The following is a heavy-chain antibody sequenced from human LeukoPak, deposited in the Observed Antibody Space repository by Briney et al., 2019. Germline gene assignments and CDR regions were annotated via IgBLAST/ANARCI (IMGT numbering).Heavy chain of an antibody. V-gene: IGHV4-59*12. CDR3: ASETYYYGSGSRYKGV. J-gene: IGHJ6*04. CDR1: GGSISSYY. D-gene: IGHD3-10*01. Sequence: TSETLSLTCTVSGGSISSYYWSWIRQPPGKGLEWIGYIYYSGSTNYNPSLKSRVTISVDTSKNQFSLKLSSVTAADTAVYYCASETYYYGSGSRYKGVWGKGTTVTVSS. CDR2: IYYSGST.